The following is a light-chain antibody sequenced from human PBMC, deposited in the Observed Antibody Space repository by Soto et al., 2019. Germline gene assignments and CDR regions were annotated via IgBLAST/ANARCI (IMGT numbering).Light chain of an antibody. Sequence: EIVLTQSPGTLSFSPGERATPSCRASQSVSSSYLAWYQQKPGQAPRLLIYGASSRATGIPDRFSGSGSGTDFTLTISRLEPEDFAVYNCQQYGTSPPTFGQGTKVDIK. CDR2: GAS. CDR1: QSVSSSY. CDR3: QQYGTSPPT. J-gene: IGKJ1*01. V-gene: IGKV3-20*01.